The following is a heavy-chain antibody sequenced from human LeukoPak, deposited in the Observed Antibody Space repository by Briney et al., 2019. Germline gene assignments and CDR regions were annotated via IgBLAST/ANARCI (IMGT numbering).Heavy chain of an antibody. D-gene: IGHD6-19*01. CDR2: IKQDGSEK. J-gene: IGHJ4*02. V-gene: IGHV3-7*03. CDR3: ARGYSSGWYRGAFDY. Sequence: GGSLRLSCAASGFTFSSYWMSWVRQAPGKGLEWVANIKQDGSEKYYVDSVKGRFTISRDNAKNSLYLQMNSLRAEDTALYYCARGYSSGWYRGAFDYWGQGTLVTVSS. CDR1: GFTFSSYW.